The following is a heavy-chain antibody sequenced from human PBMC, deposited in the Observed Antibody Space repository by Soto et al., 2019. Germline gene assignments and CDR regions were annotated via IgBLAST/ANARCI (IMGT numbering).Heavy chain of an antibody. J-gene: IGHJ6*03. V-gene: IGHV3-15*01. CDR2: IKSKTDGGTT. Sequence: GGSLRLSCAASGFTFSNAWMSWVRQAPGKGLEWVGRIKSKTDGGTTDYAAPVKGRFTISRDDSKNTLYLQMNSLKTEDTAVYYCTTGLERPGYYYYYMDVWGKGTTVTVSS. CDR1: GFTFSNAW. CDR3: TTGLERPGYYYYYMDV. D-gene: IGHD1-1*01.